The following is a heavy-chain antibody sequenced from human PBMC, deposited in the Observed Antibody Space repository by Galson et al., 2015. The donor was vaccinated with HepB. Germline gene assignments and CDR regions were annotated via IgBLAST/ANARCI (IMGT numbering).Heavy chain of an antibody. D-gene: IGHD6-13*01. CDR3: ASWGYSSSPYGMDV. CDR2: ISSSSSTI. Sequence: SLRLSCAASGFTFSSYSMNWVRQAPGKGLEWVSYISSSSSTIYYADSVKGRFTISRDNAKNSLYLQMNSLRAEDTAVYYCASWGYSSSPYGMDVWGQGTTVTVSS. J-gene: IGHJ6*02. CDR1: GFTFSSYS. V-gene: IGHV3-48*01.